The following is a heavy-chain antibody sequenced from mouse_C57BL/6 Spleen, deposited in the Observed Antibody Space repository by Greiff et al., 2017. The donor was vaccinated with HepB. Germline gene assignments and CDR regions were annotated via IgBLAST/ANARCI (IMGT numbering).Heavy chain of an antibody. CDR3: ASDGYYGRGGAMDY. D-gene: IGHD2-3*01. CDR1: GYTFTSYG. J-gene: IGHJ4*01. Sequence: VKLVESGAELARPGASVKLSCKASGYTFTSYGISWVKQRTGQGLEWIGEIYPRSGNTYYNEKFKGKATLTADKSSSTAYMELRSLTSEDSAVYFGASDGYYGRGGAMDYWGQGTSVTVSS. V-gene: IGHV1-81*01. CDR2: IYPRSGNT.